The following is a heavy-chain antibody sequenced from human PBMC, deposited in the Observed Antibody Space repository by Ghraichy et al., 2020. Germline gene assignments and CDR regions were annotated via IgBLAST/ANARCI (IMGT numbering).Heavy chain of an antibody. D-gene: IGHD5-18*01. CDR2: ISYHGTIE. CDR1: GFTFSNFA. V-gene: IGHV3-30-3*01. Sequence: GGSLRLSCAASGFTFSNFAIHWVRQAPGKGLEWVAVISYHGTIEYHADSAKGRFTLSRDNSKNMLYLQMNSLRAEDTAVYYCARDGFRGFSFGYYMDVWGKGTTVTVSS. J-gene: IGHJ6*03. CDR3: ARDGFRGFSFGYYMDV.